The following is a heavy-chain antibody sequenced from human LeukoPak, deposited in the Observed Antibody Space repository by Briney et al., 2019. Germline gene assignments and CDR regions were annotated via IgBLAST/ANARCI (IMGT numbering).Heavy chain of an antibody. D-gene: IGHD7-27*01. CDR2: ISYDGSNK. CDR1: GFTFSSYA. J-gene: IGHJ4*02. CDR3: ARDPPGEVKSFDY. Sequence: PGGSLRLSCAASGFTFSSYAMHWVRQAPGKGLEWVAVISYDGSNKYYADSVKGRFTISRDNSKNTLYLQMNSLRAEDTAVYYCARDPPGEVKSFDYWGQGTLVTVSS. V-gene: IGHV3-30-3*01.